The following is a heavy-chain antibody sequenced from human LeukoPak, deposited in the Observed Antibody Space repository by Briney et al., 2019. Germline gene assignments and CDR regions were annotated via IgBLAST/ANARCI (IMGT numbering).Heavy chain of an antibody. D-gene: IGHD6-13*01. CDR1: GFTFSSYG. CDR3: AKPSPPTGAAAEG. Sequence: GGSLRLSCAAAGFTFSSYGMHWVRQAPGKGLEWVAVIRYDGSNKYYADSVKGRFTISRDNSKNTLYLQMNSLRAEDTAVYYCAKPSPPTGAAAEGWGQGTLVTVSS. V-gene: IGHV3-30*02. CDR2: IRYDGSNK. J-gene: IGHJ4*02.